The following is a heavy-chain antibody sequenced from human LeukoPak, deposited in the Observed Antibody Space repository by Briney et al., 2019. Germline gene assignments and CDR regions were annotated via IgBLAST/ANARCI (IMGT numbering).Heavy chain of an antibody. J-gene: IGHJ5*02. V-gene: IGHV1-69*13. D-gene: IGHD2-21*02. CDR3: AISYCGGDCYSFDWFDP. CDR1: GGTFSSYA. CDR2: IIPIFGTA. Sequence: GASVKVSCKASGGTFSSYAISWVRQAPGQGLEWMGGIIPIFGTANYAQKFQGRVTITADESTSTAYMELSSLRSEDTAVYYCAISYCGGDCYSFDWFDPWGQGTLVTVSS.